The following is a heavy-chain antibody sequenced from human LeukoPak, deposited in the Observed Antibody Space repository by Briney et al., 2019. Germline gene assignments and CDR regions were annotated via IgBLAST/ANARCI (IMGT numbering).Heavy chain of an antibody. CDR3: ATDTPYSSSWYP. D-gene: IGHD6-13*01. CDR1: GYTLTELS. CDR2: FDPEDGET. Sequence: ASVKVSCKVSGYTLTELSMHWVRQAPGKGLEWMGGFDPEDGETIYAQKFQGRVTMTEDTSTDTAYMELSSLRSEDTVVYYCATDTPYSSSWYPWGQGTLVTVSS. J-gene: IGHJ5*02. V-gene: IGHV1-24*01.